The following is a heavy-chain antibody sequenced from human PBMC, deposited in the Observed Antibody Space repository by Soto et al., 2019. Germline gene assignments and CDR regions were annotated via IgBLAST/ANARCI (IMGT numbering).Heavy chain of an antibody. J-gene: IGHJ5*02. V-gene: IGHV3-9*01. CDR1: GFTFDDYA. D-gene: IGHD3-10*01. CDR2: ISWNSGSI. Sequence: PGGSLRLSCAASGFTFDDYAMHWVRQAPGKGLEWVSGISWNSGSIGYADSVKGRFTISRDNAKNSLYLQMNSLRAEDTALYYCAKVDQYSSVAWGQGTLVTVSS. CDR3: AKVDQYSSVA.